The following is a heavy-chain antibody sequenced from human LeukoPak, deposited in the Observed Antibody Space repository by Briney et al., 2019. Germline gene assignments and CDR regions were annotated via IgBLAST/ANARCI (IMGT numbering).Heavy chain of an antibody. CDR3: ARARGDIVVVPAAIWFDP. Sequence: ASVKVSCKASGYTFTGYYMHWVRQAPGQGLEWMGWIKPDNGGTNYAQKFQGRVTMTRDTSISTAYMELSRLRSDDTAVYYCARARGDIVVVPAAIWFDPWGQGTLVTVSS. J-gene: IGHJ5*02. CDR2: IKPDNGGT. D-gene: IGHD2-2*01. V-gene: IGHV1-2*02. CDR1: GYTFTGYY.